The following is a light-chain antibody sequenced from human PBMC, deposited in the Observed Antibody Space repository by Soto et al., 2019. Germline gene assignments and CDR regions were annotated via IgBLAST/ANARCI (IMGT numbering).Light chain of an antibody. CDR3: QQTNPFIPLT. CDR1: QGISTW. Sequence: DIQMTQSPSSVSASVGDRVTITCRASQGISTWLAWYQQQPGKAPKLLISSSSSLQSGVPSRFSGGGSGTHFTLIISSLQPEDSATYYCQQTNPFIPLTFGGGTKVEIK. CDR2: SSS. J-gene: IGKJ4*01. V-gene: IGKV1-12*01.